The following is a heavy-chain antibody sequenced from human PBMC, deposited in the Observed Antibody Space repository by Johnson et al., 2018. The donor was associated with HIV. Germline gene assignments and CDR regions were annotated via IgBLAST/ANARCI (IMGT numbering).Heavy chain of an antibody. Sequence: VQLVESGGGLVQPGRSLRLSCAASGFTFDDYAMHWVRQAPGKGLEWGSGISWNSGSIGYADSVKGRFTISRDNAKNSLYLQMNSLREEDTALYYCAKDIGRWLQILDAFDIWGQGTMVTVSS. D-gene: IGHD5-24*01. CDR2: ISWNSGSI. CDR1: GFTFDDYA. CDR3: AKDIGRWLQILDAFDI. V-gene: IGHV3-9*01. J-gene: IGHJ3*02.